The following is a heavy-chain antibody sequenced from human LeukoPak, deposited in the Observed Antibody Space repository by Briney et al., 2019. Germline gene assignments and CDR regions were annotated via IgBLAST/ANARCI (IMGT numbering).Heavy chain of an antibody. CDR1: GASMSSNY. D-gene: IGHD6-19*01. J-gene: IGHJ4*02. CDR2: IYHSGNT. Sequence: SETLSLTCNVSGASMSSNYWSWIRQPPGKGLEWIGYIYHSGNTNYSPSLESRVTMSVDESKNQFSLRVHFVSAADTAVYYCASTRRAAVAGRFDSWGRATMVTVSS. CDR3: ASTRRAAVAGRFDS. V-gene: IGHV4-4*09.